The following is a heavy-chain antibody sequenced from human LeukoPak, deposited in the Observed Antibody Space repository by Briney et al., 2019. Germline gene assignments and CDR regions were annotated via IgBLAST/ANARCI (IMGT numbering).Heavy chain of an antibody. CDR2: MFYTGNT. CDR1: GGSISSGSYS. V-gene: IGHV4-30-4*07. D-gene: IGHD5-24*01. CDR3: XRXAGXTISNDAFDM. Sequence: TLSLTCAVSGGSISSGSYSWSWIRQPPGKGLEWIGYMFYTGNTYYNPSLKSRVTISVDTSKNQFSLKLSSVTAADTAVYYCXRXAGXTISNDAFDMWGQGTMVSVSS. J-gene: IGHJ3*02.